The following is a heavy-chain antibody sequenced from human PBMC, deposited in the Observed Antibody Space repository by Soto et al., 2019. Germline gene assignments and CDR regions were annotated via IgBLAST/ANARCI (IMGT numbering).Heavy chain of an antibody. Sequence: SVKVSCKASGGTFSSYAISWVRQAPGQGLEWMGGIIPIFGTANYAQKFQGRVTITADESTSTAYMELSSLRSEDTAVFYCARLLGYCSGGSCYPLDYWGQGTLVTVSS. V-gene: IGHV1-69*13. CDR3: ARLLGYCSGGSCYPLDY. J-gene: IGHJ4*02. CDR2: IIPIFGTA. D-gene: IGHD2-15*01. CDR1: GGTFSSYA.